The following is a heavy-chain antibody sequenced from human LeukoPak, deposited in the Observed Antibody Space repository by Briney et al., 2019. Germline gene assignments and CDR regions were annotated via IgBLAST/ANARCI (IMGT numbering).Heavy chain of an antibody. CDR1: RGSLSGYY. V-gene: IGHV4-4*09. Sequence: SETLSLTCTVSRGSLSGYYWSWFRQPPGKALEWIGYIHTSGSTKYNPSLKSRVTISEDMSKNQFSLKMSSVTAADTAVFCCARLRGPWYVDSWGQGTLVIVSS. CDR3: ARLRGPWYVDS. CDR2: IHTSGST. D-gene: IGHD4-17*01. J-gene: IGHJ4*02.